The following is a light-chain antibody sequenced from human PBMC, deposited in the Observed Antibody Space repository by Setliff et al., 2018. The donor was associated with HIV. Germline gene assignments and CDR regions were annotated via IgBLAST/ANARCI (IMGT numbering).Light chain of an antibody. Sequence: LTQPRSVSGSPGQTITLSCTGSSSDVGNYNYVSWYQQYPGKAPKLIIFDVRRRPSGVPDRFSGSKSQNTASLTISGLQPEDEADYYCCSYVGSYSYIFGTGTKVTVL. CDR1: SSDVGNYNY. V-gene: IGLV2-11*01. J-gene: IGLJ1*01. CDR3: CSYVGSYSYI. CDR2: DVR.